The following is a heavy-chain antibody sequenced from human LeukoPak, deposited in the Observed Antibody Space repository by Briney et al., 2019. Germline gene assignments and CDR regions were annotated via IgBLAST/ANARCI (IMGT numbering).Heavy chain of an antibody. J-gene: IGHJ4*02. CDR3: ARDYRSYSSPGTLDY. CDR1: GFTFSSYA. CDR2: ISYDGSNK. D-gene: IGHD6-13*01. V-gene: IGHV3-30-3*01. Sequence: GGSLRLSCAASGFTFSSYAMHWVRQAPGKGLEWVAVISYDGSNKYYADPVKGRFTISRDYSKNTLYLQMNSLRAEDTAVYYCARDYRSYSSPGTLDYWGQGTLVTVSS.